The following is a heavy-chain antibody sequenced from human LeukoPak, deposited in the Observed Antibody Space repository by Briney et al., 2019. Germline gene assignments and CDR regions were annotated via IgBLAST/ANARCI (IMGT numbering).Heavy chain of an antibody. D-gene: IGHD3-22*01. J-gene: IGHJ4*02. CDR3: ARGYDY. CDR2: INYSGNR. V-gene: IGHV4-39*01. Sequence: PSETLSLTCTVSGGLISGSHYYWARIRQPPGKGLEWIGMINYSGNRYYNPSLWSRVTISVDTSTNQFSLNVNSMIAADTAVYYCARGYDYWGQRTLVAVSS. CDR1: GGLISGSHYY.